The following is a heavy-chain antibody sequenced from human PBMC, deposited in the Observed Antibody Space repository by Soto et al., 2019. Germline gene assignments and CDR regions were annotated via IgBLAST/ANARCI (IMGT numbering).Heavy chain of an antibody. CDR1: WDSACSNSAA. Sequence: LSLTCAISWDSACSNSAAWNWIRQSPSRGLEWLGRTYYRSKWYNDYAVSVKSRITINPDTSKNQFSLQLNSVTPEDTAVYYCARALRPYSSGWYREYYGMDVWGQGTTVTVSS. CDR3: ARALRPYSSGWYREYYGMDV. CDR2: TYYRSKWYN. D-gene: IGHD6-19*01. V-gene: IGHV6-1*01. J-gene: IGHJ6*02.